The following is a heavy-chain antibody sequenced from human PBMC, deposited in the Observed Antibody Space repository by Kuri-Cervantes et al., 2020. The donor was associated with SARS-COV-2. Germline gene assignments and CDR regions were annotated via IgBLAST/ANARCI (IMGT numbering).Heavy chain of an antibody. V-gene: IGHV1-18*04. CDR1: GYTFTSYG. CDR2: ISAYNGNT. J-gene: IGHJ6*03. CDR3: ARGGWLVYYMDV. D-gene: IGHD3-22*01. Sequence: ASVKVSCKASGYTFTSYGISWVRQAPGQGLEWMGWISAYNGNTNYAQKLQGRVTMTTDTSTSTAYMELRCLRAEDTAVYYCARGGWLVYYMDVWGKGTTVTVSS.